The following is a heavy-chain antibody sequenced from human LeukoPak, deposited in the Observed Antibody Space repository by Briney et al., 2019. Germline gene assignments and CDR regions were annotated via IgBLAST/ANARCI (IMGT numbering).Heavy chain of an antibody. V-gene: IGHV3-23*01. J-gene: IGHJ4*02. CDR3: ARGPWGIGAAAGLYLDY. D-gene: IGHD6-13*01. CDR2: ISGSGGST. CDR1: GFTFSSYA. Sequence: AGGSLRLSCAASGFTFSSYAMSWVRQAPGKGLEWVSAISGSGGSTYYADSVKGRFTISRDNSKNTLYLQMNSLRAEDTAVYYCARGPWGIGAAAGLYLDYWGQGTLVTVSS.